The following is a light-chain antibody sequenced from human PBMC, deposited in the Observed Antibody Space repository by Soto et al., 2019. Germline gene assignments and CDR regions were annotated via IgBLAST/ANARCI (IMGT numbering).Light chain of an antibody. CDR2: DAS. CDR1: QTADKW. V-gene: IGKV1-5*01. CDR3: QQYTDYPYT. Sequence: DIQVTQSPSTLSASVGDRVIIACRASQTADKWVAWYQQKPGKAPNVLIYDASRLESGVPSRFSGSGSGTLFTLTISNLQPDDFATFYCQQYTDYPYTFGQGTKGEI. J-gene: IGKJ2*01.